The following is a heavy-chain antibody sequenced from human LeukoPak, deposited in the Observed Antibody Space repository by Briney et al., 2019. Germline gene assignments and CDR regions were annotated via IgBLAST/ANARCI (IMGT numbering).Heavy chain of an antibody. Sequence: GRSLRLSCAASGFTFSSYAISWVRQAPGQGLEWMGGIIPIFGTANYAQKFQGRVTITADESTSTAYMELSSLRSEDTAVYYCAREQSWYYDSSGHDAFDIWGQGTMVTVSS. V-gene: IGHV1-69*01. CDR2: IIPIFGTA. D-gene: IGHD3-22*01. CDR1: GFTFSSYA. CDR3: AREQSWYYDSSGHDAFDI. J-gene: IGHJ3*02.